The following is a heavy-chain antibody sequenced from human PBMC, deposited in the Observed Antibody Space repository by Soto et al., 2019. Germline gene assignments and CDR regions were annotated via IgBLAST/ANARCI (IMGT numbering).Heavy chain of an antibody. CDR2: ISGSGGST. J-gene: IGHJ4*02. V-gene: IGHV3-23*01. Sequence: EVQLLESGGGLVQPGGSLRLSCAASGFTLGTYVMTWVRQAPGKGLEWVSAISGSGGSTNYADPVKGRFTISRDNTKNTLYLQMNSLRVEDKAVYYCAKDRKGSYCSGGTCYSFDYWGQGTLVTVPS. CDR1: GFTLGTYV. D-gene: IGHD2-15*01. CDR3: AKDRKGSYCSGGTCYSFDY.